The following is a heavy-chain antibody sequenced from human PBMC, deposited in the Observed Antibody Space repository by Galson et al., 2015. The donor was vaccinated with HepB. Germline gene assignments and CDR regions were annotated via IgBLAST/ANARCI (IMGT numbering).Heavy chain of an antibody. CDR2: INAGNGNT. CDR1: GYTFTSYA. V-gene: IGHV1-3*01. CDR3: ARELDSSGWYYYYYGMDV. J-gene: IGHJ6*02. Sequence: SVKVSCKASGYTFTSYAMHWVRQAPGQRLEWMGWINAGNGNTKYSQKFQGRVTITRDTSASTAYMELSSLRSEDTAVYYCARELDSSGWYYYYYGMDVWGQGTTVTVSS. D-gene: IGHD6-19*01.